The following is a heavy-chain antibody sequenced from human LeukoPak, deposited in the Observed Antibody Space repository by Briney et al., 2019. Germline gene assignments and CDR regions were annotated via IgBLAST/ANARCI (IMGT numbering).Heavy chain of an antibody. Sequence: SQTLSLTCTVSGGSISSGSYYWSWIRQPAGKGLEWIGRIYTSGSTNYNPSLKSRVTISVDTSKNQFSLKLSSVTAADTAVYSCARRNYYDSSGYVSVEWSQGTLVTVSS. CDR3: ARRNYYDSSGYVSVE. D-gene: IGHD3-22*01. V-gene: IGHV4-61*02. J-gene: IGHJ4*02. CDR1: GGSISSGSYY. CDR2: IYTSGST.